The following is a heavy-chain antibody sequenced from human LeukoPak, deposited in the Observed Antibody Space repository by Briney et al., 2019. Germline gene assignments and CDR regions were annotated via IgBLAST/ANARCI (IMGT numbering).Heavy chain of an antibody. CDR3: ARGTLCGGDCYSLDY. CDR1: GGTFSSYA. V-gene: IGHV1-69*13. CDR2: IIPIFGTA. J-gene: IGHJ4*02. Sequence: GASVKVSCKASGGTFSSYAISWVRQAPGQGLECMGGIIPIFGTANYAQKFQGRVTITADESTSTAYMELSSLRSEDTAVYYCARGTLCGGDCYSLDYWGQGTLVTVSS. D-gene: IGHD2-21*02.